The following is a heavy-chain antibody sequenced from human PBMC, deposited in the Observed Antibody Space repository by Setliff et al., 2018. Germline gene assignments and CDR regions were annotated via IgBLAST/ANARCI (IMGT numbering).Heavy chain of an antibody. CDR1: GYSISSGYY. Sequence: PSETLSLTCTVSGYSISSGYYWGWIRQPPGKGLEWIGSIYHSGSTYYNPSLKSRVTISVDTSKNQSSLKLSSVTAADTAVYYCARAVLVVDAEDYWGQGTLVTVS. D-gene: IGHD3-22*01. CDR2: IYHSGST. CDR3: ARAVLVVDAEDY. J-gene: IGHJ4*02. V-gene: IGHV4-38-2*02.